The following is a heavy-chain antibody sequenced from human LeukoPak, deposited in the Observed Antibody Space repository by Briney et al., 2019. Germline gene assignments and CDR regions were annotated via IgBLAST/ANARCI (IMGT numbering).Heavy chain of an antibody. Sequence: GGSLRLSCVASGFTFRSYSMNWVRQAPGKGLEWVSPISSSSSYIYYADSVKGRFTISRDNAKNSLYLQMNSLRAEDTAVYYCARVDFWSGHWGQGTLVTVSS. D-gene: IGHD3-3*01. V-gene: IGHV3-21*01. CDR3: ARVDFWSGH. CDR2: ISSSSSYI. J-gene: IGHJ4*02. CDR1: GFTFRSYS.